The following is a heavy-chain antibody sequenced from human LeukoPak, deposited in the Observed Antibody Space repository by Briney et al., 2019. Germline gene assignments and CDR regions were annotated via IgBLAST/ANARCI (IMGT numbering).Heavy chain of an antibody. CDR1: GGSINSSSYY. CDR2: ISYSEGR. CDR3: AREGTYSSSWYIHYWYFDL. Sequence: SETLSLTCSVSGGSINSSSYYWGWIRQPPGKGLEWIGIISYSEGRHYNSALKSRIAISVDTSKDQFSLKLSSVTAADTAVYYCAREGTYSSSWYIHYWYFDLWGRGTLVTVSS. J-gene: IGHJ2*01. D-gene: IGHD6-13*01. V-gene: IGHV4-39*07.